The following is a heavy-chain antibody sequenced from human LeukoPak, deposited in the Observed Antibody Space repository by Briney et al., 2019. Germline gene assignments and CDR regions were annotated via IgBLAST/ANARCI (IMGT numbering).Heavy chain of an antibody. Sequence: GGSLRLSCAASGFTVSSNYMSWVRQAPGKGLEWVSIIYSGGSTYYADSVKGRFTISRDNSKNTLYPQMNSLRAEDTAVYCCASGSGSYRTPYYYMDVWGKGTTVTVSS. V-gene: IGHV3-53*01. CDR3: ASGSGSYRTPYYYMDV. CDR2: IYSGGST. D-gene: IGHD3-10*01. CDR1: GFTVSSNY. J-gene: IGHJ6*03.